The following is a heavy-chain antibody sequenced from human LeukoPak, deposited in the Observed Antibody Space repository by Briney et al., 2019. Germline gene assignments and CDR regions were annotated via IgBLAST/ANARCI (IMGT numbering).Heavy chain of an antibody. D-gene: IGHD3-10*01. CDR3: ARGPRSYYYGSGSYYNRGYYFDY. CDR2: ISHSGST. J-gene: IGHJ4*02. Sequence: KASETLSLTCAVYGGSFSGYYWSWIRQPPGKGLEWIGEISHSGSTNYNPSLKSRVTISVDTSKNQFSLKLSSVTAADTAVYYCARGPRSYYYGSGSYYNRGYYFDYWGQGTLVTVSS. V-gene: IGHV4-34*01. CDR1: GGSFSGYY.